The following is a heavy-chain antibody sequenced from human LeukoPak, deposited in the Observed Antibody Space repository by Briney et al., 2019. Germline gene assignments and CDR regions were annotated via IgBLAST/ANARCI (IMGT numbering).Heavy chain of an antibody. Sequence: GGSLRLSCAASGFTFSSYWMHWVRPAPGKGLVWVSRINSDGSSTSYADSVKGRFTISRDNAKNTLYLQMNSLRAEDTAVYYCARVMAVAAKILDYWGQGTLVTVSS. D-gene: IGHD6-19*01. CDR1: GFTFSSYW. CDR3: ARVMAVAAKILDY. CDR2: INSDGSST. V-gene: IGHV3-74*01. J-gene: IGHJ4*02.